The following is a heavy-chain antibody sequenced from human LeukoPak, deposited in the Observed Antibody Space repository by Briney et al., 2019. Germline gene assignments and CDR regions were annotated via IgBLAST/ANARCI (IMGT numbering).Heavy chain of an antibody. V-gene: IGHV3-33*08. J-gene: IGHJ4*02. CDR2: IWYDGSNK. CDR3: ARESGSSYGDFDY. D-gene: IGHD5-18*01. CDR1: GFTVSSNY. Sequence: GGSLRLSCAASGFTVSSNYMSWVRQAPGKGLEWVAVIWYDGSNKYYADSVKGRFTISRDNSKNTLYLQMNSLRAEDTAVYYCARESGSSYGDFDYWGQGTLVTVSS.